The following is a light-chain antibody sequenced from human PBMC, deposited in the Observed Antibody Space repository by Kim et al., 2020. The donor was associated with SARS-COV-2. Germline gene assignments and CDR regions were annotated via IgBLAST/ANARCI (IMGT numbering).Light chain of an antibody. J-gene: IGKJ4*01. Sequence: EVVMTQSPATLSVSPGERATLSCRASQSVRSNLAWYQLKPGQPPRLLIYGASTRATGIPARFSGSGSGTEFTLTISSLQSEDLAFYYCQQNNNLPLTFRGGTKVDLK. CDR1: QSVRSN. CDR3: QQNNNLPLT. V-gene: IGKV3-15*01. CDR2: GAS.